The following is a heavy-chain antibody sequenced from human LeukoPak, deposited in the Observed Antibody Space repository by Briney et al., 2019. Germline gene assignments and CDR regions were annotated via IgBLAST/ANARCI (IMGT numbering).Heavy chain of an antibody. D-gene: IGHD2-2*02. J-gene: IGHJ6*02. CDR1: GFTFSSYW. Sequence: GGSLRLSCAASGFTFSSYWMHWVRQAPGKGLVWVSRINSDGSSTSYADSVKGRFTISRDNAKNTLYLQMYSLRAEDTAVYYCARVGYCSSTSCYTDYYYYGMDVWGQGTTVTVSS. CDR3: ARVGYCSSTSCYTDYYYYGMDV. V-gene: IGHV3-74*01. CDR2: INSDGSST.